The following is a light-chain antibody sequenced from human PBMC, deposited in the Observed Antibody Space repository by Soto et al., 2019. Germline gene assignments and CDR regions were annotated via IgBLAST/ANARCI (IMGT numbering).Light chain of an antibody. CDR1: SSDVGSYNL. Sequence: VLTQPASVSGSPGQSITLSCTGTSSDVGSYNLVSWYQQHPGKAPKLMIYEVSKRPSGVSNRFSGSKSGNTASLTISGLQAEDEADYYCCSYAGSSTFFGTGTKLTVL. J-gene: IGLJ1*01. V-gene: IGLV2-23*02. CDR2: EVS. CDR3: CSYAGSSTF.